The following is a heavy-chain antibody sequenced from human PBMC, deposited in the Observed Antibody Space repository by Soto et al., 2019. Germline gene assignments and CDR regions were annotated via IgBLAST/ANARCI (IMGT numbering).Heavy chain of an antibody. V-gene: IGHV3-23*01. CDR1: GFIFENFG. Sequence: GGSLRLSCAASGFIFENFGMSWVRQAPGKGLEWISSISGSGFKKYYADPVKGRFTISRDNSKSTVYLELNNLSAEDTAVYHCAKNQGVELVPLATVDWFDPWGQGSVVTVSS. J-gene: IGHJ5*02. D-gene: IGHD1-26*01. CDR3: AKNQGVELVPLATVDWFDP. CDR2: ISGSGFKK.